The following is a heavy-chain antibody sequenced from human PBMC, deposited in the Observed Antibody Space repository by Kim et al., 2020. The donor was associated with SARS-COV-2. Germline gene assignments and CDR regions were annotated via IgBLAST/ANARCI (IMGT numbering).Heavy chain of an antibody. CDR3: ARGRGAAGTVYYYYYGIGA. CDR2: ISSSGSTI. V-gene: IGHV3-11*01. Sequence: GGSLRLSCAASGFTFSDYYMSWIRQAPGKGLEWVSYISSSGSTIYYADSVKGRFTISRDNAKNSLYLQMNSLRAEDTAVYYCARGRGAAGTVYYYYYGIGAWGQGTTLTVSS. CDR1: GFTFSDYY. J-gene: IGHJ6*02. D-gene: IGHD6-13*01.